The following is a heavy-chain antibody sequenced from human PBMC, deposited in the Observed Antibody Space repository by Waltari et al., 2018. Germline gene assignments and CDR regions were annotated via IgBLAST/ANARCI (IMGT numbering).Heavy chain of an antibody. CDR3: ASGTAYDFWSGYLDY. J-gene: IGHJ4*02. Sequence: QVQLVQSGAEVKKPGSSVKVSCKASGGTFSSHALRWLRQAPGQGLEWMGRIIPILGIANYAQKFQGRVTITADKSTSTAYMELSSLRSEDTAVYYCASGTAYDFWSGYLDYWGQGTLVTVSS. D-gene: IGHD3-3*01. V-gene: IGHV1-69*02. CDR1: GGTFSSHA. CDR2: IIPILGIA.